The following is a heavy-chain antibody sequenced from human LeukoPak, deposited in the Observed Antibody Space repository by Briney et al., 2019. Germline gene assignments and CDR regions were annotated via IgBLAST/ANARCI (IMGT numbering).Heavy chain of an antibody. CDR2: ISGSGGST. Sequence: GGSLGLSCAASGFTFSSYAMSWVRQAPGKGLEWVSAISGSGGSTYYADSVKGRFTISRDNSKNTLYPQMNSLRAEDTAVYYCAKDPLAHYDSSGYYPSDDYWGQGTLVTVSS. D-gene: IGHD3-22*01. CDR3: AKDPLAHYDSSGYYPSDDY. J-gene: IGHJ4*02. CDR1: GFTFSSYA. V-gene: IGHV3-23*01.